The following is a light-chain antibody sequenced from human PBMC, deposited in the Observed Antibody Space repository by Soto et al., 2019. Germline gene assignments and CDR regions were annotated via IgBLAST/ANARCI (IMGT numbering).Light chain of an antibody. CDR1: QSVSNY. V-gene: IGKV1-39*01. CDR2: STS. Sequence: DIQMTQSPSSLSASVGDRVTITCRASQSVSNYLNWYRQLPGKAPTLLIYSTSTLQSGVPSRFSGSGSGTDFTLTTSGLQPEDFATYFCQQSYSSPQTFGQGTKVEIK. CDR3: QQSYSSPQT. J-gene: IGKJ1*01.